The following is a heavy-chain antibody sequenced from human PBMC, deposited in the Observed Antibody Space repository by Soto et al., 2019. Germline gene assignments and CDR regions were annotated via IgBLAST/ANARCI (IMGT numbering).Heavy chain of an antibody. CDR3: ARTPASSSWYYFDY. CDR1: GFSFSDYY. D-gene: IGHD6-13*01. CDR2: ISSSSSYT. Sequence: GGSLRLSCAASGFSFSDYYMRWIRQAPGKGLEWVSSISSSSSYTNYADSVKGRFTISRDNAKNSLYLKMNSLRAEDTAVYYCARTPASSSWYYFDYWGQGTLVTVSS. J-gene: IGHJ4*02. V-gene: IGHV3-11*06.